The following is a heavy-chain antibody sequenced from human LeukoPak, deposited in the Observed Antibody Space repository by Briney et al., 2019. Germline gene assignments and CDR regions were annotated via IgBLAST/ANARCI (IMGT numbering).Heavy chain of an antibody. CDR3: ARGVDLHYFDY. J-gene: IGHJ4*02. Sequence: SVKVSFKASGYTFRSYGFSWVRQAPGQGLEWMGRIIPIIGISNYAQNFQGRVTITADKSTSTAYMELSSLRSEDTAVYYCARGVDLHYFDYWGQGTLVTVSS. CDR1: GYTFRSYG. CDR2: IIPIIGIS. D-gene: IGHD3-3*01. V-gene: IGHV1-69*04.